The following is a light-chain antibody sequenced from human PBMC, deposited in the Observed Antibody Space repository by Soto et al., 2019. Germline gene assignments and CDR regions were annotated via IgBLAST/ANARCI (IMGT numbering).Light chain of an antibody. V-gene: IGKV4-1*01. J-gene: IGKJ1*01. CDR1: QSLLYTSNNKNY. CDR3: QQYYTTPRT. CDR2: WAS. Sequence: VVTQSPKSLPVNLGGRATINCKSSQSLLYTSNNKNYLAWYQQKPGQPPKLIIYWASTRESGVPDRFTGSGSGTDFTLTISNLQAEDAAVYYCQQYYTTPRTFGQGTKVDIK.